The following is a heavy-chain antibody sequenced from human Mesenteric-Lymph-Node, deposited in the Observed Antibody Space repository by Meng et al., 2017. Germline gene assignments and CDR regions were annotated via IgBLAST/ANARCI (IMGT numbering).Heavy chain of an antibody. Sequence: GESLKISCAASGFTFSDYGMNWVRQAPGKGLEWVSAIADTTFYADSVRGRFTISRDNSKNRLYLQMNSLSAEDTGVYYCAKSIACSWGGWCSPSDFWGQGTLVTVSS. CDR1: GFTFSDYG. V-gene: IGHV3-23*01. J-gene: IGHJ4*02. D-gene: IGHD6-19*01. CDR2: IADTT. CDR3: AKSIACSWGGWCSPSDF.